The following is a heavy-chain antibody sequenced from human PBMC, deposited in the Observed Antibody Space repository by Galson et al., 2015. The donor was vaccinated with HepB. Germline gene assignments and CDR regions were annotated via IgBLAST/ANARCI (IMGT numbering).Heavy chain of an antibody. CDR3: ARTRLGRSSGWYGMDY. J-gene: IGHJ4*02. Sequence: PALVKPTQTLTLTCTFSGFSLTTSGMSVSWIRQPPGKALEWLARIDWDDDKYYSTSLKTRLTVSKDTSKNQVVLTMTNMDPVDTATYYCARTRLGRSSGWYGMDYWGQGTLVTASS. CDR2: IDWDDDK. CDR1: GFSLTTSGMS. D-gene: IGHD6-19*01. V-gene: IGHV2-70*11.